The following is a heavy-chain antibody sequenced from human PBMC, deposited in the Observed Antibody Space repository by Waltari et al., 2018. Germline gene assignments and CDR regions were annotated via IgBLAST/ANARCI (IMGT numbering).Heavy chain of an antibody. CDR3: ARDRGYDFWSGYSGPFDY. Sequence: QVQLQESGPGLVKPSETLSLTCTVSGGSISSYYWSWIRQPPGKGLEWIGYIYYSGSTNYNPSLKGRVTISVDTSKNQFSLKLSSVTAADTAVYYCARDRGYDFWSGYSGPFDYWGQGTLVTVSS. J-gene: IGHJ4*02. V-gene: IGHV4-59*01. CDR1: GGSISSYY. D-gene: IGHD3-3*01. CDR2: IYYSGST.